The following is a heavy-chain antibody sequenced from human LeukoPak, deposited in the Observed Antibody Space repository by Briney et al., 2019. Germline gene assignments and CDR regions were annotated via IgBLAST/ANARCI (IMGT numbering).Heavy chain of an antibody. Sequence: SETLSLTCTVSGGSISSYYWSWIRQPPGKGLEWIGYIYYSGSTNYNPSLKSRVTISVDTSKNQFSLKLSSVTAADTAVYYCARVATGEDDYFDYWGQGTLVTVSS. V-gene: IGHV4-59*01. J-gene: IGHJ4*02. CDR1: GGSISSYY. D-gene: IGHD4-17*01. CDR3: ARVATGEDDYFDY. CDR2: IYYSGST.